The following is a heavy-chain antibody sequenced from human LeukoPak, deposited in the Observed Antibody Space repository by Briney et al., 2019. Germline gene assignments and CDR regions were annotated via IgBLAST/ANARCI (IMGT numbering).Heavy chain of an antibody. J-gene: IGHJ4*02. CDR2: FDPEDGET. D-gene: IGHD3-10*01. CDR3: ARDSGNYQFDQ. CDR1: GGTFSSYA. V-gene: IGHV1-24*01. Sequence: ASVKVSCKASGGTFSSYAISWVRQAPGKGLEWMGGFDPEDGETIYAQKFQGRVTMTEDTSTDTAYMELSSLRSEDTAVYYCARDSGNYQFDQWGQGTLVTVSS.